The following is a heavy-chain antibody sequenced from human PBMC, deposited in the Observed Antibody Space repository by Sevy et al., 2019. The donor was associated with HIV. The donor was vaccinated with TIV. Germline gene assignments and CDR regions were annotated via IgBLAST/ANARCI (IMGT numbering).Heavy chain of an antibody. Sequence: ATVKVSCKASGYTFTSYGISWVRQAPRQGLERMGWISAYNRNTNYAQKLQGRVTMTTDTSTSTAYMELRSLRSDDTAVYYCARVRWSYYDSSGYWFDPWGQGTLVTVSS. CDR2: ISAYNRNT. D-gene: IGHD3-22*01. CDR3: ARVRWSYYDSSGYWFDP. CDR1: GYTFTSYG. J-gene: IGHJ5*02. V-gene: IGHV1-18*01.